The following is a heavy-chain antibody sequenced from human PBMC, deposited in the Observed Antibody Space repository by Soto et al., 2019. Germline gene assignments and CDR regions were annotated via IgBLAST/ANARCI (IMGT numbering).Heavy chain of an antibody. CDR2: IYYSGST. D-gene: IGHD4-4*01. CDR1: GGSISSGDYY. CDR3: ASYFSYSNDDRDV. J-gene: IGHJ6*02. Sequence: SETLSLTCTVSGGSISSGDYYWSWIRQPPGKGLEWIGYIYYSGSTYYNPSLKSRVTISVDTSKNQFSLKLSAVAAADTAVYYGASYFSYSNDDRDVWGQGTTVTVSS. V-gene: IGHV4-30-4*01.